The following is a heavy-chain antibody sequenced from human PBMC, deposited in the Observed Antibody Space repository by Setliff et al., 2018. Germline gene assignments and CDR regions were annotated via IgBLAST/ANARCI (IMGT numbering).Heavy chain of an antibody. V-gene: IGHV4-4*08. Sequence: SETLSLTCTVSGGSMNPYYWSWIRLPPGKGLEWIGYVSASGSTKYSPSLESRLTIFMDSSKSQFSLWLSSVTAADTAPHDAFDIWGQGTTVTVSS. CDR2: VSASGST. CDR3: FDI. CDR1: GGSMNPYY. J-gene: IGHJ3*02.